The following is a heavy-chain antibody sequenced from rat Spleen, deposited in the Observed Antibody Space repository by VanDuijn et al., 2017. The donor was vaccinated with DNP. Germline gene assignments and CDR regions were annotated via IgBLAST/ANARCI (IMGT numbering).Heavy chain of an antibody. CDR1: GFTFSDFA. Sequence: EVQLVESGGGLVQPGNSLKLSCAASGFTFSDFAMAWVRQFPKKGLEWVASVNTGGGITYYRDSVKGRFIVSRDNAKSTLDLQMDSLRSEDTATYYCVRRGGKGLFSKWGQGTLVTVSS. CDR3: VRRGGKGLFSK. V-gene: IGHV5S23*01. D-gene: IGHD3-1*01. CDR2: VNTGGGIT. J-gene: IGHJ3*01.